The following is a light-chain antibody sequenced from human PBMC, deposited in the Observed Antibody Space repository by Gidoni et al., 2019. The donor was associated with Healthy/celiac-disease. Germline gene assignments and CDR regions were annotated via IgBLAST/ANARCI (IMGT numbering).Light chain of an antibody. J-gene: IGLJ3*02. Sequence: QSVLTQPPSVSGPPGQRVTISCTGRSSNIGAGYDVNWYQQLPGTAPKLLSYGNSNRPSGVPDRSSGSKSGTSASLASTGLQAEDEADYYCQSYDSSLSGCVFGGGTKLTVL. CDR2: GNS. V-gene: IGLV1-40*01. CDR3: QSYDSSLSGCV. CDR1: SSNIGAGYD.